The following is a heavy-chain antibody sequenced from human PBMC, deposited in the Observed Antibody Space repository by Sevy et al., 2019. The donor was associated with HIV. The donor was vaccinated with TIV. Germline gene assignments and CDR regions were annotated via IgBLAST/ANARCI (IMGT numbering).Heavy chain of an antibody. V-gene: IGHV3-74*01. CDR2: IHTDGSSS. Sequence: GGSLRLSCAASGFTFRNYWMHWVRQAPGKGLVSVSYIHTDGSSSYYADYVKGRFTISSDNAKNTLYLQMNSLRAEDTAAYYCARAGIGDFWSCYYGIDHWGQGTLVTVSS. D-gene: IGHD3-3*01. J-gene: IGHJ4*02. CDR1: GFTFRNYW. CDR3: ARAGIGDFWSCYYGIDH.